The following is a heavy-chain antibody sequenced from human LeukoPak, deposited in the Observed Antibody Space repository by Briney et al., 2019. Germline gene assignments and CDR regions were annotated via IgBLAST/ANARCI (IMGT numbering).Heavy chain of an antibody. CDR1: GASISSHY. Sequence: SETLSLTCTVSGASISSHYCSWIRQSPGKGLEWIGYTYSSGSTQYSPSVKSRVTISINTSKNQFSLRLTSVTAADTAVYYCASSTTLQQVDFWGQGTQVTVSS. V-gene: IGHV4-59*11. D-gene: IGHD5/OR15-5a*01. J-gene: IGHJ4*02. CDR3: ASSTTLQQVDF. CDR2: TYSSGST.